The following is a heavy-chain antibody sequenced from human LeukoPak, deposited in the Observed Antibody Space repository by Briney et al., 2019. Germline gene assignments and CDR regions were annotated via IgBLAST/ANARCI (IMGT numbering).Heavy chain of an antibody. J-gene: IGHJ4*02. CDR1: GGSFSGYY. D-gene: IGHD3-3*01. CDR2: INHSGST. CDR3: ARGRTFWNY. V-gene: IGHV4-34*01. Sequence: SETLSLTCAVYGGSFSGYYWSWIRQPPGKGLEWIGEINHSGSTNYNPSLKSRVTISVDTSKNQFSLKLSSVTAADTAVYYCARGRTFWNYWGQGTLVTVSS.